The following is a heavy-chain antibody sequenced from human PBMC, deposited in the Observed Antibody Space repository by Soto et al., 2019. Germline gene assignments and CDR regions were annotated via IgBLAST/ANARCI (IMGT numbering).Heavy chain of an antibody. V-gene: IGHV1-18*01. D-gene: IGHD3-10*01. CDR2: ISGFNGQT. J-gene: IGHJ4*02. CDR3: ARVDPRGVAVVRDY. Sequence: DSVKVSCKASGNTFASHGFSWVRQAPGQGLEWMGWISGFNGQTNYALKFQGRVTLTTDASTSTAYMELRSLRSDDTAVYFCARVDPRGVAVVRDYWGQGPLLTVS. CDR1: GNTFASHG.